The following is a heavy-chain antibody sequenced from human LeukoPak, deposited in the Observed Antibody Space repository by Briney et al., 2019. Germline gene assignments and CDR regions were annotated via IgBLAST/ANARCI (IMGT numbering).Heavy chain of an antibody. CDR3: ARNYYGSGSYFGNWFDP. D-gene: IGHD3-10*01. J-gene: IGHJ5*02. CDR2: IYYSGST. CDR1: GGSISSGDYY. V-gene: IGHV4-30-4*01. Sequence: SQTLSLTCTVSGGSISSGDYYWSWIRQPPGKGLEWIGYIYYSGSTYYNPSLKSRVTISVDTSKNQFSLKLNSVTAADTAVYYCARNYYGSGSYFGNWFDPWGQGTLVTVSS.